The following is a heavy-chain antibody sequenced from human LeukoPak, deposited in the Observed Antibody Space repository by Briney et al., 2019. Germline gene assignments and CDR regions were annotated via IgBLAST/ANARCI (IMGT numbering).Heavy chain of an antibody. J-gene: IGHJ4*02. D-gene: IGHD3-9*01. CDR3: ASSEGDMTAFDY. CDR2: MNPNSGNT. CDR1: GYTFTSYD. V-gene: IGHV1-8*01. Sequence: ASVKVSCKASGYTFTSYDINWVRQATGQGPEWMGWMNPNSGNTGYAQKFQGRVTMTRNTSISTAYMELSSLRSEDTAVYHCASSEGDMTAFDYWGQGTLVTVSS.